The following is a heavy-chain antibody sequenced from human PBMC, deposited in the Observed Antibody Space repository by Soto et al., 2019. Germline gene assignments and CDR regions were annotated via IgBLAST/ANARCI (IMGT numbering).Heavy chain of an antibody. CDR1: GGTFSSYA. D-gene: IGHD1-7*01. CDR3: ARGVGLTLKLELRTGNYYYGMDV. CDR2: IIPIFGTA. V-gene: IGHV1-69*01. Sequence: QVQLVQSGAEVKKPGSSVKVSCKASGGTFSSYAISWVRQAPGQGLEWMGGIIPIFGTANYAQQFQGRVTMSADEATSTAYMELSSLRSEDAAVEYCARGVGLTLKLELRTGNYYYGMDVWGQGTTVTLS. J-gene: IGHJ6*02.